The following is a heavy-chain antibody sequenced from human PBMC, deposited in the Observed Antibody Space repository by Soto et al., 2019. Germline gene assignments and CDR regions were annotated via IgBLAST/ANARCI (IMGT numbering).Heavy chain of an antibody. CDR2: ISSSSSYI. CDR1: VVTCISYS. D-gene: IGHD5-18*01. CDR3: ARGCCGYSYGYTPPFDY. Sequence: WGSRRFCCGASVVTCISYSMNGLRQAPGNGLEWVSSISSSSSYIYYADSVKGRFTISRDNAKNSLYLQMNSLRAEDTAVYYCARGCCGYSYGYTPPFDYWGQGTLVTVSS. J-gene: IGHJ4*02. V-gene: IGHV3-21*01.